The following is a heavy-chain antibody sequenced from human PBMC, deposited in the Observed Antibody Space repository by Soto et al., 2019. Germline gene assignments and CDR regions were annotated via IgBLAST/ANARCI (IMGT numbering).Heavy chain of an antibody. Sequence: SVTLSLTCTVSGGSISSYYWSWIRQPPGKGLEWIGYIYYSGSTNYNPSLKSRVSISVDTSKNQFSLKLSSVTAADTAVYYCARKTYYYDSSGYKYNWFDPWGQGTLVTVSS. D-gene: IGHD3-22*01. V-gene: IGHV4-59*01. CDR3: ARKTYYYDSSGYKYNWFDP. J-gene: IGHJ5*02. CDR2: IYYSGST. CDR1: GGSISSYY.